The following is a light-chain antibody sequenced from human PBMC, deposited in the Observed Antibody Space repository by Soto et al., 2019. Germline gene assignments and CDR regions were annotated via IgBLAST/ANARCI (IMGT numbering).Light chain of an antibody. V-gene: IGKV3-20*01. CDR1: QSVNSDF. Sequence: EIMLTHSLGTLCLCPGDRATISGLASQSVNSDFLAWYQQKPGQAPRLLIYGASSRATGIPDTFSGSGSGTDFTLTISRLEPGDFAVYYCQQSGTSPWTFGQRTKLDIK. J-gene: IGKJ1*01. CDR3: QQSGTSPWT. CDR2: GAS.